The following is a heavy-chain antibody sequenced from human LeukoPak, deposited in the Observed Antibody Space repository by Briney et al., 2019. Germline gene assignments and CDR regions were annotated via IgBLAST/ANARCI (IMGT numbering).Heavy chain of an antibody. J-gene: IGHJ3*02. D-gene: IGHD5-12*01. Sequence: SETLSLTCAVYGGSFSGYYWSWIRQPPGKGLEWIGRIYTSGSTNYNPSLKSRVTMSVDTSKNQFSLKLSSVTAADTAVYYCARTGSYDGDAFDIWGQGTMVTVSS. CDR3: ARTGSYDGDAFDI. V-gene: IGHV4-59*10. CDR1: GGSFSGYY. CDR2: IYTSGST.